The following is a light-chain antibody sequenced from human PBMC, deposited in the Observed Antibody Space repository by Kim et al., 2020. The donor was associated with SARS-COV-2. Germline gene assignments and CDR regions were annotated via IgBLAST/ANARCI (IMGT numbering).Light chain of an antibody. J-gene: IGLJ2*01. CDR1: KLGDKY. CDR3: QAWDSSAAV. V-gene: IGLV3-1*01. Sequence: SYELTQPPSVSVSPGQTACITCSGDKLGDKYAFWYQQKPGQSPVLVMFQHDKRPSGISQRFSGSNSGNTAILTISGTRTIDEADYYCQAWDSSAAVFGGG. CDR2: QHD.